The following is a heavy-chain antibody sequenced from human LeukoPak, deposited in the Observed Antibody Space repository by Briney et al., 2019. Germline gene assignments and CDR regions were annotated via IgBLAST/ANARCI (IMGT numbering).Heavy chain of an antibody. CDR1: GFTFSNYG. J-gene: IGHJ5*02. CDR3: AKEDSGNAVPFDP. V-gene: IGHV3-30*02. D-gene: IGHD4-23*01. CDR2: IRYDGSNK. Sequence: GGSLRLSCAASGFTFSNYGIHWVRQAPGKGLEWVAFIRYDGSNKSYADSVKGRFTVSRGNSKNTLYLQMNSLKIEDAAVYYCAKEDSGNAVPFDPWGQGTLVTVSS.